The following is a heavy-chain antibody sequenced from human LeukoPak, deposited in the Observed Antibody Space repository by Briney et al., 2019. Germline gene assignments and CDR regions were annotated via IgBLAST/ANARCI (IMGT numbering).Heavy chain of an antibody. J-gene: IGHJ4*02. D-gene: IGHD5-24*01. CDR1: GFTFSSYS. Sequence: GGSLRLSCAASGFTFSSYSMNWVRQAPGKGLGWVSSISSSSSYIYYADSVKGRFTISRDNAKNSLYLQMNSLRAEDTAVYYCARIQGDGYNFDYWGQGTLVTVSS. CDR2: ISSSSSYI. CDR3: ARIQGDGYNFDY. V-gene: IGHV3-21*01.